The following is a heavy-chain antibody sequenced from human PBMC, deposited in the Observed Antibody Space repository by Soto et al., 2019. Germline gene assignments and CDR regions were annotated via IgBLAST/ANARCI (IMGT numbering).Heavy chain of an antibody. CDR3: ARTTLTRNLLDY. J-gene: IGHJ4*02. D-gene: IGHD4-17*01. CDR2: FGGVTGNT. Sequence: EVQLLESGGGLVQPGGSLRLSCAASGFTFTSYSMSWVRQAPGKGLEWVSAFGGVTGNTYYADSVKGRFTISRDNSKNTLYLQMNSLRAEDTALYYCARTTLTRNLLDYWGQGTLVTVSS. CDR1: GFTFTSYS. V-gene: IGHV3-23*01.